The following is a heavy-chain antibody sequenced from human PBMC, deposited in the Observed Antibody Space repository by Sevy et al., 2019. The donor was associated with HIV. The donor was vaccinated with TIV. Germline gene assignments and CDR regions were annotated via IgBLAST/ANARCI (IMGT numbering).Heavy chain of an antibody. J-gene: IGHJ2*01. D-gene: IGHD3-22*01. CDR2: IFSGGNT. CDR1: GFSVSGNY. Sequence: GGSLRLSCAASGFSVSGNYMSWVRQAPGKGLEWVSGIFSGGNTHFADSVKGRFTTSRDNSKNTLYLQMNSLSAEDTAVYYCARAVEDYSDSSAWDWYFDLWGRGTLVTVSS. CDR3: ARAVEDYSDSSAWDWYFDL. V-gene: IGHV3-66*01.